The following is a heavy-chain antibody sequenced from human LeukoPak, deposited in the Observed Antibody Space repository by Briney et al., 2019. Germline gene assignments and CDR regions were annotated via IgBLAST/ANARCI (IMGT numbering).Heavy chain of an antibody. CDR3: AKSGSTSWYLDY. Sequence: GGSLRLSCAASGFTFSTYAMCWVRQAPGKGLEWVSAISGSGDNNDNTYYADSVKGQFTISRDNSKNTLYLQMSSLRAEDAAVYYCAKSGSTSWYLDYWGQGTLVTVSS. J-gene: IGHJ4*02. V-gene: IGHV3-23*01. CDR2: ISGSGDNNDNT. CDR1: GFTFSTYA. D-gene: IGHD6-13*01.